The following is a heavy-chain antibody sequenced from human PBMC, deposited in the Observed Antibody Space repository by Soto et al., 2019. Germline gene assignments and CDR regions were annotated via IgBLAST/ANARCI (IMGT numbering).Heavy chain of an antibody. CDR2: TYNSGTT. J-gene: IGHJ4*02. CDR3: ARGPSADKIDY. V-gene: IGHV4-30-4*01. CDR1: GDSINSGYF. D-gene: IGHD3-3*01. Sequence: QVQLQESGPGLVEPSQTLSLTCTVSGDSINSGYFWSWIRQSPGKGLEWIGHTYNSGTTYNNPSLRSRGTISIETSRNQFSLRLTSVTAADTAVYYCARGPSADKIDYWGQGTLVTVSS.